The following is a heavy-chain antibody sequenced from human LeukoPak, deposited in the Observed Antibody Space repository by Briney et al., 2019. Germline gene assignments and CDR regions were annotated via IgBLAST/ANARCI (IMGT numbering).Heavy chain of an antibody. CDR3: ARHQLRGFLDDY. CDR2: IYYSGNT. CDR1: GGSISSDY. J-gene: IGHJ4*02. Sequence: SETLSLTCTVSGGSISSDYWSWIRQPPGKGLEWVGCIYYSGNTNYNPSLKGRVTISIDTSKNQFPLKLTSVTAADTAVYYCARHQLRGFLDDYWGQGTLVTVSS. D-gene: IGHD3-10*01. V-gene: IGHV4-59*08.